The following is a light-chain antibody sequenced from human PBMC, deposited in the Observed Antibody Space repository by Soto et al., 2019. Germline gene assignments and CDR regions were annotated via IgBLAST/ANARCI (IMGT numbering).Light chain of an antibody. V-gene: IGKV1-39*01. CDR3: QQSFMTPPLT. J-gene: IGKJ4*01. CDR1: QSISTY. Sequence: DIQMTQSPSSLSASIGDRITITCRASQSISTYLNWYQQKPGKAPRLLIYGASTLQNGVPSRFSGSGAATDYTLTISSLQPEDFATYYCQQSFMTPPLTFGGGTKVEMK. CDR2: GAS.